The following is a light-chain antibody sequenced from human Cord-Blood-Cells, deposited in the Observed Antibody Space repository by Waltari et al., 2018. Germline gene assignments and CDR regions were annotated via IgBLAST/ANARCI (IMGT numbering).Light chain of an antibody. Sequence: DIQMTQSPSSLSASVGDRVTITCRASQSISSYLNWYQQKPGKAPKLLIYAASSLQSGVPSRFSGSGSGTDFTLTISSLQPEDFATYYCQQSYSTWTFGQGTRWKSN. CDR3: QQSYSTWT. J-gene: IGKJ1*01. CDR2: AAS. V-gene: IGKV1-39*01. CDR1: QSISSY.